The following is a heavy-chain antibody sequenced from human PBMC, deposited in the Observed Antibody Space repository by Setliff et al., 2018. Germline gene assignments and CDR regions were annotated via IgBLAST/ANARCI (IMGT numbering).Heavy chain of an antibody. CDR1: GYSFTRYY. V-gene: IGHV1-46*01. D-gene: IGHD6-13*01. Sequence: ASVKVSCKTSGYSFTRYYMHWVRQVPGQGLEWMGIINPGGGSASYAPSFQGRVTMTSDTSTSKVYMEVSTVTSDDTAVYYCARGGMAAAGRKGVFEHWGQGTLVTVS. CDR2: INPGGGSA. J-gene: IGHJ4*02. CDR3: ARGGMAAAGRKGVFEH.